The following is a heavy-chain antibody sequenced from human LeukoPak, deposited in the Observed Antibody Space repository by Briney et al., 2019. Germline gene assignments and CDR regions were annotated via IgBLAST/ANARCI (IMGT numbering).Heavy chain of an antibody. J-gene: IGHJ3*02. V-gene: IGHV4-30-4*01. D-gene: IGHD2-21*01. Sequence: PSQTLSLTCTVSGGSITSNNYFWRWIRQPPGEGLEWIVYIRYNGGAYYNPSLQSRATMSVDTSKNQFSLRLSSVTAPDTAIYYCAREVIAPADSDAFDIWGQGTMVTVS. CDR2: IRYNGGA. CDR3: AREVIAPADSDAFDI. CDR1: GGSITSNNYF.